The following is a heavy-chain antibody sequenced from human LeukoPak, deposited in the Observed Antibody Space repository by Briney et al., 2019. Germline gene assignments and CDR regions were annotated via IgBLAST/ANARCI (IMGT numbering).Heavy chain of an antibody. V-gene: IGHV4-31*03. Sequence: SETLSLTCTVSGGSISSGGYYWSWIRQHPGKGLEWIGYINYSGNTFYNPSLKSRLTISVDTSKSQFSLKLSSVTAADTAVYYCARGRYYFDCWGQGTLVTVSS. CDR3: ARGRYYFDC. CDR2: INYSGNT. J-gene: IGHJ4*02. CDR1: GGSISSGGYY.